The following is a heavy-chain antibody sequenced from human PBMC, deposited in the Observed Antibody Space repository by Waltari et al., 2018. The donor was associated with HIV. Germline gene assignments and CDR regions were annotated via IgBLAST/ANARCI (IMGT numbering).Heavy chain of an antibody. Sequence: VQLVQSGAEMRKPGASVKVSCRASGYTFSAYTISWVRQAPGQGLEWMGWISGYNGNTNYAQKFQGRVNMTTDTSTSTAHMELRSLRSDDTAVYYCARGVSIVRGVMMRGHMDVWGQGTTVTVSS. CDR1: GYTFSAYT. J-gene: IGHJ6*02. CDR3: ARGVSIVRGVMMRGHMDV. CDR2: ISGYNGNT. D-gene: IGHD3-10*01. V-gene: IGHV1-18*01.